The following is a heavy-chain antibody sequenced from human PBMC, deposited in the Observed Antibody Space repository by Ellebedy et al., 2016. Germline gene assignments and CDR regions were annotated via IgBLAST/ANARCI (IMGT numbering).Heavy chain of an antibody. CDR1: GFTFSDYY. V-gene: IGHV3-11*01. CDR3: AKARGGSGSYYNPYNWFDP. Sequence: GESLKISCAASGFTFSDYYMSWIRQAPGKGLEWVSYISSSGSTIYYADSVKGRFTISRDNSKNTLYLQMNSLRAEDTAVYYCAKARGGSGSYYNPYNWFDPWGQGTLVTVSS. CDR2: ISSSGSTI. J-gene: IGHJ5*02. D-gene: IGHD3-10*01.